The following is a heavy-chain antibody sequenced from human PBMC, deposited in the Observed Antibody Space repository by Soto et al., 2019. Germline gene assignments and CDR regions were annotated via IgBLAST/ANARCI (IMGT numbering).Heavy chain of an antibody. Sequence: QVQLQESGPRLVKPSETLSLTCTVSGDSISSYYWSWFRQPPGKGLEWFGYIPYTGRNNYNPSLKSRVTISVDTSKNQFALELRSVTAADTAVYFCARSPRLYETIGYYSYYSDYWGQGTLVTVSS. CDR3: ARSPRLYETIGYYSYYSDY. J-gene: IGHJ4*02. V-gene: IGHV4-59*01. CDR2: IPYTGRN. D-gene: IGHD3-22*01. CDR1: GDSISSYY.